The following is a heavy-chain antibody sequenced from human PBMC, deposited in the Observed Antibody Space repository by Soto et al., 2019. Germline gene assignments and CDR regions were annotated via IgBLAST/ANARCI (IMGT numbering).Heavy chain of an antibody. CDR3: ARGDTALSYWYFDL. J-gene: IGHJ2*01. D-gene: IGHD5-18*01. Sequence: YSPSFHGHVTISADKSISTVYLQWSSLKASDTAMYYCARGDTALSYWYFDLWGRGTLVTVSS. V-gene: IGHV5-10-1*01.